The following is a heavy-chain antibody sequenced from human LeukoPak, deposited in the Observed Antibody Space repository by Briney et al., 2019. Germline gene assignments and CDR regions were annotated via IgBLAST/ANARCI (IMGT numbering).Heavy chain of an antibody. V-gene: IGHV3-21*01. CDR3: ARVPTYYYDSKNYYYFDY. CDR2: ISTSSSYI. J-gene: IGHJ4*02. CDR1: GFTFSSYW. Sequence: GGSLRLSCAASGFTFSSYWMSWVRQAPGKGLEWVASISTSSSYIYYADSVKGRFTISRDNAKNSLYLQMNSLRAEDTAVYYCARVPTYYYDSKNYYYFDYWGLGTLVTVSS. D-gene: IGHD3-22*01.